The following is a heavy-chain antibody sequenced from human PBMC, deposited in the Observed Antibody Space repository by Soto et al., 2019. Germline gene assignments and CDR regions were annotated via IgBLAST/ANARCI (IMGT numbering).Heavy chain of an antibody. CDR2: ISHTGTT. CDR1: GFPISSPYS. Sequence: SETLSLTCLVSGFPISSPYSWGWIRQPPGKGLEWIGSISHTGTTSYSPSLTSRVSISVDTSKNQVSLKLTSVTAADTAVYFCARVTMVIRDSDHFGVDVWGHGTTVTVSS. D-gene: IGHD4-17*01. V-gene: IGHV4-38-2*02. J-gene: IGHJ6*02. CDR3: ARVTMVIRDSDHFGVDV.